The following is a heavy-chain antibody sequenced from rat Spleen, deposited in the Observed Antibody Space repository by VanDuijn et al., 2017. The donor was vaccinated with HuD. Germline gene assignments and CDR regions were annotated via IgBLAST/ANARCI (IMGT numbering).Heavy chain of an antibody. CDR1: GFTFSNYG. J-gene: IGHJ2*01. CDR2: ISYDGSRT. Sequence: EVQLVESGGGLVQPGRSLKLSCAASGFTFSNYGMAWVRQAPTKGLEWVAAISYDGSRTYYRDSVKGRFTISRDNAKSTLYLQMDSLRSEDTANYYCARQWDYWGQGVMVTVSS. CDR3: ARQWDY. V-gene: IGHV5-29*01.